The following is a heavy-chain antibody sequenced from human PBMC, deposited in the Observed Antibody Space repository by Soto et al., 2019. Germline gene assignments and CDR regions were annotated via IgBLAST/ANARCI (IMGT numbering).Heavy chain of an antibody. CDR3: ARLYCGADSCYGWFDP. V-gene: IGHV1-18*01. CDR1: GYTFTNSG. CDR2: ISTDNGYT. J-gene: IGHJ5*02. D-gene: IGHD2-15*01. Sequence: GASVKVSCKASGYTFTNSGISWVRQAPGQGLEWMGWISTDNGYTGYAQKIQDRLTLTTDTSTNTAYMDLRSLRSDDTAVYYCARLYCGADSCYGWFDPWGQGTLVTVSS.